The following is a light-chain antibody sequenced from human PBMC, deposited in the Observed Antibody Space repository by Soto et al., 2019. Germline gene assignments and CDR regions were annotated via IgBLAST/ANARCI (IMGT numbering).Light chain of an antibody. CDR3: SSFTTSYFYV. CDR1: GSDIGAYNY. CDR2: GVT. J-gene: IGLJ1*01. V-gene: IGLV2-14*01. Sequence: QSALTQPASVSGSPGQSITISCTGTGSDIGAYNYVSWYQQHPGKAPKLIIYGVTHRPSGVSTRFSASKSAYTASLTISGLQAEDEADYYCSSFTTSYFYVFGPGTKLTV.